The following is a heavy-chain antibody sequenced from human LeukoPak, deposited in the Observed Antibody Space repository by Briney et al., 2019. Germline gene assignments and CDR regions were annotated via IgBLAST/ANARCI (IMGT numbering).Heavy chain of an antibody. CDR1: GGSISSDNYY. CDR3: ARAAYWGLYYYYMDV. CDR2: IYTSGST. D-gene: IGHD7-27*01. Sequence: SQTLSLTCTVSGGSISSDNYYWSWIRQPAGKGLEWIGRIYTSGSTSYNPSLKSRVTISEDTSKNQCTLKLTSVTAADTAVYYCARAAYWGLYYYYMDVWGKGTTVTVSS. J-gene: IGHJ6*03. V-gene: IGHV4-61*02.